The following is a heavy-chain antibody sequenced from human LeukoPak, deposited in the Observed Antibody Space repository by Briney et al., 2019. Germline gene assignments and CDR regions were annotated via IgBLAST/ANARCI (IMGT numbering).Heavy chain of an antibody. CDR1: GYSFTNYW. D-gene: IGHD6-19*01. V-gene: IGHV5-51*01. J-gene: IGHJ6*03. Sequence: GESLKISCKDSGYSFTNYWIGWVRQMPGKNLEWMGIIYVGDSDTRYSPSFQGQVTISADKSISTAYLQWSSLKASDTAMYYCARRIAVAGYYYYMDVWGKGTTVTVSS. CDR2: IYVGDSDT. CDR3: ARRIAVAGYYYYMDV.